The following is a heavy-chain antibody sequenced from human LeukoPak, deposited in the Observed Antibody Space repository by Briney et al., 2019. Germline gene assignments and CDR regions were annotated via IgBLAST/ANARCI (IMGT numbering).Heavy chain of an antibody. CDR3: ARAIGSSWGKVDY. D-gene: IGHD6-13*01. CDR1: GFTFSNYW. J-gene: IGHJ4*02. CDR2: IKTDGSRT. Sequence: GGSLRLSCVASGFTFSNYWMHWVRQAPGKGLVWVSRIKTDGSRTNYADSVKGRFTISRDNAKNTVYLEMNSLRSEDTAVYYCARAIGSSWGKVDYWGQGTLVTVSS. V-gene: IGHV3-74*01.